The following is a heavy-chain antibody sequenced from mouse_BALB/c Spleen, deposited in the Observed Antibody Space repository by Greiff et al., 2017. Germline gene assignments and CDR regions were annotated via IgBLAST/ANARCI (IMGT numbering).Heavy chain of an antibody. D-gene: IGHD4-1*01. Sequence: QVQLQQSGTVLARPGASVKLSCKTSGYTFTSYWIQWVKQRPGQGLGWIGEIFPGTGTTYYNEKFKGKATLTIDTSSSTAYMQLSSLTSEDSAVYFCARGGGTKAMDYWGQGTSVTVSS. J-gene: IGHJ4*01. CDR1: GYTFTSYW. V-gene: IGHV1S132*01. CDR3: ARGGGTKAMDY. CDR2: IFPGTGTT.